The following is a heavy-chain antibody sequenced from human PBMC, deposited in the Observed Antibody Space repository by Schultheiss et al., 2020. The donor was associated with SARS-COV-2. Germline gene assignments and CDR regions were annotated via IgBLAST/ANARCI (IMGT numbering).Heavy chain of an antibody. CDR3: ARLSSVVEPAVIDDY. CDR2: ISGSGGST. Sequence: GESLKISCAASGFTFSSYAMSWVRQAPGKGLEWVSAISGSGGSTYYTDSVKGRFTISRDNSKNTLYLQMNSLRAEDTAIYYCARLSSVVEPAVIDDYWGQGTLVTVSS. D-gene: IGHD2-2*02. J-gene: IGHJ4*02. CDR1: GFTFSSYA. V-gene: IGHV3-23*01.